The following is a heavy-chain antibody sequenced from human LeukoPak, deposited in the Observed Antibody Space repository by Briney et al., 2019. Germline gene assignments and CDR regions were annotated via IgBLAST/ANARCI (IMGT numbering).Heavy chain of an antibody. Sequence: GRSLRLSCAASGFTFDDYAMHWVRQAPGKGLEWVSGISWNSGSIGYADSVKGRFTISRDNAKNSLYLQMNSLRAEDTALYYCAKHRGYDLGLYYFDYWGQGILVTVSS. CDR1: GFTFDDYA. J-gene: IGHJ4*02. CDR2: ISWNSGSI. D-gene: IGHD5-12*01. V-gene: IGHV3-9*01. CDR3: AKHRGYDLGLYYFDY.